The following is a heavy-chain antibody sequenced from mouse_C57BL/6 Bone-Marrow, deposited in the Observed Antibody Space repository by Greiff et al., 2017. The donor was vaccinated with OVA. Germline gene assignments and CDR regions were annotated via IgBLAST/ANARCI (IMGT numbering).Heavy chain of an antibody. Sequence: QVQLKQSGAELARPGASVKLSCKASGYTFTSYGISWVKQRTGQGLEWIGEIYPRSGNTYYNEKFKGKATLTADKSSSTADMELRSLTSEDSAVYFCARIYDGYYDWGQGTLVTVSA. CDR3: ARIYDGYYD. CDR1: GYTFTSYG. D-gene: IGHD2-3*01. J-gene: IGHJ3*01. V-gene: IGHV1-81*01. CDR2: IYPRSGNT.